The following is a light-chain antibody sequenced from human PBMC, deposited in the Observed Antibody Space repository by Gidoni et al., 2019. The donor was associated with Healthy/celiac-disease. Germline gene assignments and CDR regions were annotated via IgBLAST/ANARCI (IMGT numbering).Light chain of an antibody. CDR3: QQRSNWPPA. CDR1: QSVSSY. CDR2: DAS. J-gene: IGKJ4*01. V-gene: IGKV3-11*01. Sequence: EIVLTQSPATLSWSPGERATLSCRASQSVSSYLAWYQQKPGQAPRLLIYDASNRATGIPARFSGSGSGTDFTLTISSLEPEDFAVYSCQQRSNWPPAFGGGTKVEIK.